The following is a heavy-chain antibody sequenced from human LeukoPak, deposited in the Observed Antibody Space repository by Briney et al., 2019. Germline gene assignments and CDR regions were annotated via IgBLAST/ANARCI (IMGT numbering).Heavy chain of an antibody. CDR2: ISGSGGST. Sequence: GGSLRLSCAASGFTFSSYAMSWVRQAPGKGLKWVSAISGSGGSTYYADSVKGRFTISRDNSKNTLYLQMNSLRAEDTAVYYCAKGYGSSTSLGPWGQGTLVTVSS. V-gene: IGHV3-23*01. J-gene: IGHJ5*02. CDR3: AKGYGSSTSLGP. CDR1: GFTFSSYA. D-gene: IGHD2-2*01.